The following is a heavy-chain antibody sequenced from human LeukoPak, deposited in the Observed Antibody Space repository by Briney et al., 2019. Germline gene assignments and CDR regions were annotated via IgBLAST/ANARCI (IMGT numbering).Heavy chain of an antibody. D-gene: IGHD4-17*01. CDR2: ISGSGGST. Sequence: GESLKISCAASGFTFSIYAMSWVRQAPGKGLEWVSVISGSGGSTYYADYVKGRFTISRDNSKNTVYLQVNSLRAEDTAVYYCAKDNGDSVGYFDYWGQGTLVTVSS. CDR3: AKDNGDSVGYFDY. J-gene: IGHJ4*02. CDR1: GFTFSIYA. V-gene: IGHV3-23*01.